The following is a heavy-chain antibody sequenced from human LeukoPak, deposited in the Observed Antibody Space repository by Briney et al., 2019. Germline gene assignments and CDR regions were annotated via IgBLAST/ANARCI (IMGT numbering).Heavy chain of an antibody. CDR3: ARDRLWSELVEGFDY. D-gene: IGHD3-3*01. J-gene: IGHJ4*02. CDR2: IYYSGST. Sequence: SETLSLTCTVSGGSISSYYWSWIRQPPGKGLEWIGYIYYSGSTNYNPSLKSRVTISVDTSKNQFSLKLSSVTAADTAVYYCARDRLWSELVEGFDYWGQGTLVTVSS. CDR1: GGSISSYY. V-gene: IGHV4-59*01.